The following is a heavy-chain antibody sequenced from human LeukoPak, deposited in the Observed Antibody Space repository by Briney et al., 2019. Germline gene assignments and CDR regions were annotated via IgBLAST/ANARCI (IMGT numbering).Heavy chain of an antibody. Sequence: PSETLSLTCTVSGGSISNYYWSWIRRPPGKGLEWIGYINYSGNTNYNPSLKSRVTISVDTSKNQFSLNLSSVTAADTAVYYCAREITAAAGLFDYWGQGTLVTVSS. J-gene: IGHJ4*02. CDR3: AREITAAAGLFDY. V-gene: IGHV4-59*01. D-gene: IGHD6-13*01. CDR1: GGSISNYY. CDR2: INYSGNT.